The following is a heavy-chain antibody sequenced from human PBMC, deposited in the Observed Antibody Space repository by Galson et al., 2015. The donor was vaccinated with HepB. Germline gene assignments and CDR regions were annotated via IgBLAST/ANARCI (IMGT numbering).Heavy chain of an antibody. D-gene: IGHD6-13*01. CDR3: ARDLTGYSSTWRRYWFFDL. CDR2: ISSSSTTI. Sequence: SLRLSCAASGFTFSSYSMNWVRQAPGKGLEWVSFISSSSTTIYYADSVKGRFTISRDDAKNSLYLQMNSLRAEDTAVYYCARDLTGYSSTWRRYWFFDLWCRGTLVTVSS. CDR1: GFTFSSYS. V-gene: IGHV3-48*04. J-gene: IGHJ2*01.